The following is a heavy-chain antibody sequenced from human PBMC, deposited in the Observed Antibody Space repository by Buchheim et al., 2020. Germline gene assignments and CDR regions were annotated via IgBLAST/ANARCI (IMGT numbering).Heavy chain of an antibody. CDR2: IDWDEDE. J-gene: IGHJ6*02. CDR3: ARSPTDYFYQYGMDV. CDR1: GFSLSTNRMC. Sequence: QVTLRESGPALVKPTQTLTLTCSFSGFSLSTNRMCVRWMRQPPGKALEWLARIDWDEDEYYSASLRTRLTISKDTSRNQVGLTLTNVGPADTGTYYCARSPTDYFYQYGMDVWGQGTT. V-gene: IGHV2-70*15.